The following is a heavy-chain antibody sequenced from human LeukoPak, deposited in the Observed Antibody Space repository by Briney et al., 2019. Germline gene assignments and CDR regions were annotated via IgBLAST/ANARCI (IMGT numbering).Heavy chain of an antibody. J-gene: IGHJ5*02. CDR2: IYYSGST. Sequence: PSETLSLTCTASGGSISSYYWSWIRQPPGKGLEWIGYIYYSGSTNYNPSLKSRVTISVDTSKNQFSLKLSSVTAADTAVYYCARDLNLYYYDSSGPWFDPWGQGTLVTVSS. CDR3: ARDLNLYYYDSSGPWFDP. CDR1: GGSISSYY. V-gene: IGHV4-59*01. D-gene: IGHD3-22*01.